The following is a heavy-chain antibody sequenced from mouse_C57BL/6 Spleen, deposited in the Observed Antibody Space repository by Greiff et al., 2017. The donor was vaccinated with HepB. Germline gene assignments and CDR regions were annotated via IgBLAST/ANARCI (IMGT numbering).Heavy chain of an antibody. J-gene: IGHJ2*01. CDR1: GFTFSSYA. V-gene: IGHV5-4*01. Sequence: EVQGVESGGGLVKPGGSLKLSCAASGFTFSSYAMSWVRQTPEKRLEWVATISDGGSYTYYPDNVKGRFTISRDNAKNNLYLQMSHLKSEDTAMYYCARFMVTFDYWGQGTTLTVSS. D-gene: IGHD2-2*01. CDR2: ISDGGSYT. CDR3: ARFMVTFDY.